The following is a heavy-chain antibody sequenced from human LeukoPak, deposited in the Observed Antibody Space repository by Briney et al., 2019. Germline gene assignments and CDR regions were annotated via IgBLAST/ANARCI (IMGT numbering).Heavy chain of an antibody. Sequence: SVKVSCKASGGTFSSYAISWVRQAPGQGLEWMGRIIPILGIANYAQKFQGRVTITADKSTSTAYMELSSLRFEDTAVYYCARDGPTVTTYYYYYGMDVWGQGTTVTVSS. V-gene: IGHV1-69*04. CDR1: GGTFSSYA. D-gene: IGHD4-17*01. J-gene: IGHJ6*02. CDR2: IIPILGIA. CDR3: ARDGPTVTTYYYYYGMDV.